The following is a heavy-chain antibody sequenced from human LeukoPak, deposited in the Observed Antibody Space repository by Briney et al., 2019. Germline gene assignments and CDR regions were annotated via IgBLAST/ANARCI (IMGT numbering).Heavy chain of an antibody. CDR2: IGDTT. V-gene: IGHV3-23*01. CDR1: GFTFSTYA. J-gene: IGHJ4*02. Sequence: GGSLRLSCAASGFTFSTYAMSWVRQAPGKGLEWVSAIGDTTYYADSVKGRFTISRDNSKNTLYLQMNNPRAEDAAIYYCAKAYAFVGANYFDDWGQGTLVTVSS. D-gene: IGHD1-26*01. CDR3: AKAYAFVGANYFDD.